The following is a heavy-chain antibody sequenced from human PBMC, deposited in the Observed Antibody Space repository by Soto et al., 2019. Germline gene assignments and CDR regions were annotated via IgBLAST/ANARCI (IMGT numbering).Heavy chain of an antibody. CDR2: INHSGST. J-gene: IGHJ4*02. CDR1: GGSFSGYY. V-gene: IGHV4-34*01. CDR3: AREGGSYTLDY. D-gene: IGHD1-26*01. Sequence: QVQLQQWGAGLLKPSETLSLTCAVYGGSFSGYYWSWIRQPPGKGLEWIGEINHSGSTNYNPSLKSRVTISVDTSKNQFSLKLSSVTAADTAVYYCAREGGSYTLDYWGQGTPVTVSS.